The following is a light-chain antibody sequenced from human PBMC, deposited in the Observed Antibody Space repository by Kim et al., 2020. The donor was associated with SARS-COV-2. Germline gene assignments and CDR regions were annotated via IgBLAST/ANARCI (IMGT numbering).Light chain of an antibody. CDR1: NIGSKS. CDR3: QVWDTGCENPL. J-gene: IGLJ3*02. V-gene: IGLV3-21*04. Sequence: SYELTQPPSVSVSPGETARLTCGGDNIGSKSVHWYQQKPGQAPVLVIYYDLDRPSGIPERFSGSNSGNTATLTIDRVQVGDEADYYCQVWDTGCENPLFG. CDR2: YDL.